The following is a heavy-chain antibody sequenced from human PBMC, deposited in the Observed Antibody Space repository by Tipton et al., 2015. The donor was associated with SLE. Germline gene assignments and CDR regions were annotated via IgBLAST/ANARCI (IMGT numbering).Heavy chain of an antibody. Sequence: TLSLTCAVYGGSFSGYYWSWIRQPPGKALEWIGRIYTSGSTNYNPSLKSRVTISVDTSKNQFSLKLSSVTAADTAVYYCARDVWEATTAGGFDIWGQGTMVTVSS. CDR2: IYTSGST. V-gene: IGHV4-4*08. J-gene: IGHJ3*02. D-gene: IGHD5-12*01. CDR3: ARDVWEATTAGGFDI. CDR1: GGSFSGYY.